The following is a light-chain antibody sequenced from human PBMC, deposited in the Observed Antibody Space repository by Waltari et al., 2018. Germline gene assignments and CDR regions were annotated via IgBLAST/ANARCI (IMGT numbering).Light chain of an antibody. Sequence: QSALTPPPPPSGSPGQSVTLSCTGSSGDRHGYNYASWYQQPPGKTPKLIIYEVTKRPSGVPDRFSGSKSGNTASLTVSGLQAEDEADYYCNSFAGSNTHVFGTGTKVTVL. CDR1: SGDRHGYNY. V-gene: IGLV2-8*01. CDR2: EVT. J-gene: IGLJ1*01. CDR3: NSFAGSNTHV.